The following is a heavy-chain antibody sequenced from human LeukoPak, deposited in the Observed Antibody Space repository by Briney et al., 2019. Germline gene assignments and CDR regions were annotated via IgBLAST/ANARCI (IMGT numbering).Heavy chain of an antibody. CDR2: IYYSGST. V-gene: IGHV4-59*06. CDR3: ARGSNYNWFDP. Sequence: SETLSLTCAVSGGSIGSFYWTWIRQPPGKGLEWIGYIYYSGSTYYNPSLKSRVTISVDTSKNQFSLKLSSVTAADTAVYYCARGSNYNWFDPWGQGTLVTVSS. J-gene: IGHJ5*02. CDR1: GGSIGSFY. D-gene: IGHD4-23*01.